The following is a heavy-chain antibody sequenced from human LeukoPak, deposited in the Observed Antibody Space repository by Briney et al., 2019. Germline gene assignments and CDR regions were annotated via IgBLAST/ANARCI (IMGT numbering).Heavy chain of an antibody. Sequence: KPSETLSLTCTVSGGSISGYFWSWIRQPRGKGLELIGYLYYSGSTNYNPSLKSRVTVSVDTSKDQFSLRLSSVTAADTAVYYCARLLAVAGGDAFDIWGQGKMVTVSS. CDR2: LYYSGST. CDR3: ARLLAVAGGDAFDI. J-gene: IGHJ3*02. CDR1: GGSISGYF. V-gene: IGHV4-59*08. D-gene: IGHD6-19*01.